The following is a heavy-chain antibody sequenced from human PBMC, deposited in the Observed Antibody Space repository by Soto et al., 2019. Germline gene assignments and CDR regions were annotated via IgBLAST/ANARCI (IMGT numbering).Heavy chain of an antibody. Sequence: HPGRSLRLSCAASGFTFRSYAMSWFRQAPGKGLEWVSAISGSGGSSYYADSVKGRFTISRDNSKNTLYLQMNSLIAEDTAVYYCAKVLMTIFGVVISPGLDVWGQGNTVTV. V-gene: IGHV3-23*01. CDR2: ISGSGGSS. J-gene: IGHJ6*02. CDR1: GFTFRSYA. CDR3: AKVLMTIFGVVISPGLDV. D-gene: IGHD3-3*01.